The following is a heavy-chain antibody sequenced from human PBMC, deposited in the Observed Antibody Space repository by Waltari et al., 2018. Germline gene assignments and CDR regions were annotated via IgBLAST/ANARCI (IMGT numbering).Heavy chain of an antibody. Sequence: EVQLVESGGGLVQPGGSLRLSCGAFGFTLSSYVTHWIRQPPGKGLVWVSRINSDGRSTSYAESVKGRFTVSRDNAKNTLYLQMNSLRAEDTAVYYCAKGGGSYSSSPFDYWGQGTLVTVSS. CDR2: INSDGRST. V-gene: IGHV3-74*01. CDR3: AKGGGSYSSSPFDY. J-gene: IGHJ4*02. D-gene: IGHD6-6*01. CDR1: GFTLSSYV.